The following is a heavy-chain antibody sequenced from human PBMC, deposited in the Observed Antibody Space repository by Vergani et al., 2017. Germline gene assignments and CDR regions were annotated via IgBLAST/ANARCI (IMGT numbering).Heavy chain of an antibody. CDR3: ASPKGSAELQHSDY. D-gene: IGHD1-14*01. CDR1: GFTFSSYA. J-gene: IGHJ4*02. Sequence: EVQLVESGGGLVQPGGSLRLSCAASGFTFSSYAMSWVRQAPGKGLEWVSAISGSGGSTYYADSVKGRFTIYRDNYNNTLYLQMNSLRAEDTAIYYCASPKGSAELQHSDYWGQGTLVTVSS. V-gene: IGHV3-23*04. CDR2: ISGSGGST.